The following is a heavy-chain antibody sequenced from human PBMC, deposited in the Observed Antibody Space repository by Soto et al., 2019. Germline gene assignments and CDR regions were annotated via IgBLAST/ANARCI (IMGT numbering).Heavy chain of an antibody. Sequence: EVQLLESGGGLVQPGGSLRLSCAASGFTCSSYAMSWVRQAPGQGLEWVSAISGSGGSTYYADSVKGRFTISRDNSKNTLYLQMNSLRAEDTAVYYCAKDVPKYSYGSDYWGQGTLVTVSS. CDR2: ISGSGGST. CDR1: GFTCSSYA. CDR3: AKDVPKYSYGSDY. V-gene: IGHV3-23*01. J-gene: IGHJ4*02. D-gene: IGHD5-18*01.